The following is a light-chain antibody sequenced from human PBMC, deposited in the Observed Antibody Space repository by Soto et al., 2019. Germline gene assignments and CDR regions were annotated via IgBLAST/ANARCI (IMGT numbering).Light chain of an antibody. J-gene: IGKJ1*01. Sequence: EIVMTQSPATLSVSPGERVTLSCRASQSVTSNLAWYQQKPGQAPILLIFGASTRATGLPARFSGSGSGTEFTLTITSLRSEDFAVYYCQQYNNWPRTFGQGTKVE. CDR2: GAS. V-gene: IGKV3-15*01. CDR1: QSVTSN. CDR3: QQYNNWPRT.